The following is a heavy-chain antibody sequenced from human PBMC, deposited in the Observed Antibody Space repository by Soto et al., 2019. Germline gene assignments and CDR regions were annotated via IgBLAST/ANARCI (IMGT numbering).Heavy chain of an antibody. CDR3: ARDPAAMVTYYYYGMDV. CDR2: ISAYNGNT. D-gene: IGHD5-18*01. CDR1: GYTFSSYG. J-gene: IGHJ6*02. V-gene: IGHV1-18*04. Sequence: QVQLVQSGAEVKKPGASVKVSCKASGYTFSSYGISWVRQAPGQGLEWMGWISAYNGNTHYAQKFQVRVTMTTDTSTSTAYMELRSLRSDDTAVYYCARDPAAMVTYYYYGMDVWGQGTTVTVSS.